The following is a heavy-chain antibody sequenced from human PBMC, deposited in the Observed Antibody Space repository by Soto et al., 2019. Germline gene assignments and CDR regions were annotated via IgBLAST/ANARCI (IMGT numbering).Heavy chain of an antibody. CDR1: GGSFIGYY. CDR3: ARGPPYYGSGSYYNFRYFDY. J-gene: IGHJ4*02. V-gene: IGHV4-34*01. CDR2: INHSGST. D-gene: IGHD3-10*01. Sequence: SETLSLTCAVYGGSFIGYYCSCVRHPPLKWREWIGEINHSGSTNYNPSLKSRVTISVDTSKNQFSLKLSSVTAADTAVYYCARGPPYYGSGSYYNFRYFDYWGQGTLVTVSS.